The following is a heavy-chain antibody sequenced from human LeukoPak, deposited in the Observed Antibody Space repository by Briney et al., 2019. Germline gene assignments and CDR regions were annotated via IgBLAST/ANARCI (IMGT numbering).Heavy chain of an antibody. CDR1: GGSISSYY. D-gene: IGHD3-22*01. CDR2: IYYSGST. CDR3: ARSSEGRYYYDSSGFSYYYYYMDV. J-gene: IGHJ6*03. V-gene: IGHV4-59*01. Sequence: SETLSLTCTVSGGSISSYYWSWIRQPPGKGLEWIGYIYYSGSTYYNPSLRSRVTISVDTSKNQFSLKLSSVTAADTAVYYCARSSEGRYYYDSSGFSYYYYYMDVWGKGTTVTVSS.